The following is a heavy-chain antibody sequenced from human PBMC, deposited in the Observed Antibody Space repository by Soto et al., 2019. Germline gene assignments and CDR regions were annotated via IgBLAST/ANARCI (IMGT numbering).Heavy chain of an antibody. Sequence: EVPLLESGGGLVQPGGSLRLSCAVSGFTFYTYAMSWVRQTPGKGLEWVAAIGGSGDTTYYADSVKGRFTISRDNSKNTLFLQMNSLRDEDAAIYYCAKDWAATRGYFDYWGQGTLVTVSS. V-gene: IGHV3-23*01. CDR2: IGGSGDTT. D-gene: IGHD6-13*01. J-gene: IGHJ4*02. CDR1: GFTFYTYA. CDR3: AKDWAATRGYFDY.